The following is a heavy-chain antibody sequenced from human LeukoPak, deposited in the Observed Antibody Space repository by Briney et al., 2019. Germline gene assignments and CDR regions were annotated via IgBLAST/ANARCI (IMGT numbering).Heavy chain of an antibody. CDR1: GGSISSSSYY. Sequence: SETLSLTCTVSGGSISSSSYYWGWIRQPPGKGLEWIGSIYYSGSTYYNPSLKSRVTISVDTSKNQFSLKLSSVAAADTDVYYCARQRVNQITMIVVSRDYYFDYWGQGTLVTVSS. D-gene: IGHD3-22*01. CDR3: ARQRVNQITMIVVSRDYYFDY. V-gene: IGHV4-39*01. J-gene: IGHJ4*02. CDR2: IYYSGST.